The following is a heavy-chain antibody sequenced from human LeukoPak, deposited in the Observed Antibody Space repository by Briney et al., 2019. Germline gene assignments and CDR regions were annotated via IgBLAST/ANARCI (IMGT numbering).Heavy chain of an antibody. CDR3: ARDQGILAGSFLFDY. CDR1: GGSISSGGYY. V-gene: IGHV4-31*03. D-gene: IGHD6-19*01. Sequence: PSQALSLTCTVSGGSISSGGYYWNWIRQHPGEGLEWIGYIYYSGSTYYNPSLKSRVTISVDTSKNQFSLKLSSVTAADTAVYYCARDQGILAGSFLFDYWGQGTLVTVSS. CDR2: IYYSGST. J-gene: IGHJ4*02.